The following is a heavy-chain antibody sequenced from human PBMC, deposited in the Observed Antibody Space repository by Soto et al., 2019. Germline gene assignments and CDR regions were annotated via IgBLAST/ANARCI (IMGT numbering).Heavy chain of an antibody. CDR2: ISGSSSNT. CDR1: GFSFSSYA. J-gene: IGHJ4*02. D-gene: IGHD2-8*01. V-gene: IGHV3-23*01. CDR3: AKEPSRRGVCFDY. Sequence: EVQLLESGGGLVQPGGSLRLSCAASGFSFSSYAMSWVRQAPGKGLEWVSAISGSSSNTYYADSVKGRFTISRDNPKNTLYLQGNSLRAEDTAVYYCAKEPSRRGVCFDYWGQGTLVTVSS.